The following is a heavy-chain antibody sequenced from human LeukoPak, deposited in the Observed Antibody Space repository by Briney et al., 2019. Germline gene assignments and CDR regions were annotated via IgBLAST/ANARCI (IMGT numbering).Heavy chain of an antibody. CDR3: VKGGNTAIVGATSFDY. CDR1: GFTFSNHG. J-gene: IGHJ4*02. D-gene: IGHD1-26*01. V-gene: IGHV3-30*02. CDR2: IRYDGGKE. Sequence: GGSLRLSCAASGFTFSNHGMHWARQAPGRGLEWVTYIRYDGGKEQYAESVKGRFTISRDNSKNTVDLQMNSLRVEDTAVYYCVKGGNTAIVGATSFDYWGQGTLVTVSS.